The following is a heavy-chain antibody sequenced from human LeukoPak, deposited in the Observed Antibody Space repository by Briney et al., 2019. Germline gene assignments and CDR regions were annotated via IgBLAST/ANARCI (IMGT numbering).Heavy chain of an antibody. CDR1: GDSISSGDYY. Sequence: SETLSLTCTVSGDSISSGDYYWSWIRQPAGKGLEWIGRISSSGSTNYNPSLKSRVTISVDTSKNQFSLKLSSVTAADTAVYSCARQTMVRGVISFPNDAFDIWGQGTMVTVSS. D-gene: IGHD3-10*01. CDR2: ISSSGST. J-gene: IGHJ3*02. CDR3: ARQTMVRGVISFPNDAFDI. V-gene: IGHV4-61*02.